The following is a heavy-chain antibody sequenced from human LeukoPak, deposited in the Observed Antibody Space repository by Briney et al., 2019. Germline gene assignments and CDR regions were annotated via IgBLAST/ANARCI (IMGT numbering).Heavy chain of an antibody. D-gene: IGHD3-22*01. CDR1: GGTFSSYA. J-gene: IGHJ4*02. Sequence: SVKVSCKASGGTFSSYAISWVRQAPGQGLEWMGGIIPIFGTANYAQKFQGRVTITTDESTSTAYMELSSLRSEDTAVHYCARAGLRGYDSSGYYDLADYWGQGTLVTVSS. CDR3: ARAGLRGYDSSGYYDLADY. CDR2: IIPIFGTA. V-gene: IGHV1-69*05.